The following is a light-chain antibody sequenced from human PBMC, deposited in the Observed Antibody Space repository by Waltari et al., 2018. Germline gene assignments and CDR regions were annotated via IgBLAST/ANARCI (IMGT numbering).Light chain of an antibody. Sequence: DIVMTQSPDSLAVSLGERATINCTSSQSVLYSSTNYNYLAWYQQKLGQPPKLLIYWASTRESGVPDRFSGSGSGTDFNFTISSLQAEDVAVYHCQQYYSTPPTFGQGTKVEIK. CDR3: QQYYSTPPT. V-gene: IGKV4-1*01. J-gene: IGKJ1*01. CDR1: QSVLYSSTNYNY. CDR2: WAS.